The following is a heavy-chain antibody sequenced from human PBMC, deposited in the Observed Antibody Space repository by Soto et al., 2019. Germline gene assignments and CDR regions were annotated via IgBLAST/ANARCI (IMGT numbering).Heavy chain of an antibody. CDR1: GYTFTSYD. J-gene: IGHJ4*02. D-gene: IGHD3-22*01. Sequence: QVQLVQSGAEVKKPGASVKVSCKASGYTFTSYDINWVRQATGQGLEWMGWMNPNSGNTGYAQKFQGRVTMTRNTSISTAYMELGSLRSEDTAVYYCARGVEGWADSSGYSRGDYWGQGTLVTVSS. CDR2: MNPNSGNT. V-gene: IGHV1-8*01. CDR3: ARGVEGWADSSGYSRGDY.